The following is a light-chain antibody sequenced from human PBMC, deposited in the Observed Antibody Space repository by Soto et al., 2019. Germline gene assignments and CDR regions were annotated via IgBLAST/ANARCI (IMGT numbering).Light chain of an antibody. Sequence: EIVLTQSPGTLSLSPGERATLSCRATQSVTSSYFAWYQQKPGQAPRLLIYGVSSRATDIPDRFSGSGSRTDFTLTISRLEPEDFVVYYCQQYSSLPHTFGQGTKLEVK. CDR2: GVS. J-gene: IGKJ2*01. CDR3: QQYSSLPHT. CDR1: QSVTSSY. V-gene: IGKV3-20*01.